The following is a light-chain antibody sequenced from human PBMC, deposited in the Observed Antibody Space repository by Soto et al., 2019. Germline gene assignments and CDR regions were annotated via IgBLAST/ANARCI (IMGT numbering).Light chain of an antibody. CDR1: QSISGW. CDR2: DAS. CDR3: QQYNSYSWT. J-gene: IGKJ1*01. Sequence: DIQMTQSPSTLSASVGDRVTITCRASQSISGWLAWYQQKPGKAPKLLIYDASSLERGVPSRFSGSGSETEFTLTITSLQPDDIATYYCQQYNSYSWTFGQGTKVEIK. V-gene: IGKV1-5*01.